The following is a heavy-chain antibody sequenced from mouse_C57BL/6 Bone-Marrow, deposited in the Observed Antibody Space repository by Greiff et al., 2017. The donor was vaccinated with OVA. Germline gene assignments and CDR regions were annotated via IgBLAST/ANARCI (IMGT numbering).Heavy chain of an antibody. V-gene: IGHV1-18*01. J-gene: IGHJ2*01. CDR3: ARWGSLDY. Sequence: EVQLVESGPELVKPGASVKIPCKASGYTFTDYNMDWVKQSHGKSLEWIGDINPNNGGTIYNQKFKGKATLTVDKSSSTAYMELRSLTSEDTAVYYCARWGSLDYWGQGTTLTVSS. CDR1: GYTFTDYN. CDR2: INPNNGGT.